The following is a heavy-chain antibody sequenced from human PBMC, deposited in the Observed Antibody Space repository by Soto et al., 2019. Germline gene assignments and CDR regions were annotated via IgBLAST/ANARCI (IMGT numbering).Heavy chain of an antibody. Sequence: PGGSLRLSCGASGFSVKRYWMHWVRQASGKGLVWLSRFGGDENYTDYADSVRGRFTISRDIAKNTIYLQMNSLRAEDTAVYYCGKGKELGVVRYGLDAWGQGTTDTVSS. CDR2: FGGDENYT. CDR3: GKGKELGVVRYGLDA. V-gene: IGHV3-74*01. J-gene: IGHJ6*02. D-gene: IGHD3-3*01. CDR1: GFSVKRYW.